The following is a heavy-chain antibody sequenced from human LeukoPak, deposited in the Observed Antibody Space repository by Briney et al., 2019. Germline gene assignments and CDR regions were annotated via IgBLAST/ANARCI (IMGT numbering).Heavy chain of an antibody. CDR1: GRTFTSYA. CDR2: IIPIFGTA. CDR3: ASSKDYHDSSGYARTLDY. J-gene: IGHJ4*02. V-gene: IGHV1-69*13. Sequence: VNVSCKTSGRTFTSYAISWVRQAPGQGLEWMGGIIPIFGTANYAQKFQGRVTITADESTSTAYMALSSLRSEDTAIYYCASSKDYHDSSGYARTLDYWGQGTLVTVSS. D-gene: IGHD3-22*01.